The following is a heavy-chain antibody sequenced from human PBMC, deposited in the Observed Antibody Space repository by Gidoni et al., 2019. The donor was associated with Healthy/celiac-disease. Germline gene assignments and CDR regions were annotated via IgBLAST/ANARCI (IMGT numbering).Heavy chain of an antibody. Sequence: QVQLVQSGAEVKKPGASVKVSCKASGYTFTSYAMHWVRQAPGQRLEWMGWINAGNGNTKYSQKFQGRVTITRDTSASTAYMELSSLRSEDTAVYYCARDRKRLYYYGSGSYVSYGMDVWGQGTTVTVSS. CDR3: ARDRKRLYYYGSGSYVSYGMDV. J-gene: IGHJ6*02. D-gene: IGHD3-10*01. CDR1: GYTFTSYA. CDR2: INAGNGNT. V-gene: IGHV1-3*01.